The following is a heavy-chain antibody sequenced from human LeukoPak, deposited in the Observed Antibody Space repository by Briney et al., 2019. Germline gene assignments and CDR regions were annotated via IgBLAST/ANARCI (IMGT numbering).Heavy chain of an antibody. J-gene: IGHJ5*02. V-gene: IGHV3-48*01. Sequence: GGSLRLSCTASGFRFSNYAMNWVRQAPGKGLEWVSYISTTSGAIYYADSVKGRFTMSRGNAKDSVNLQMNGLRADDTAVYYCATDQFSAWGQGTLVTVSS. CDR3: ATDQFSA. CDR1: GFRFSNYA. CDR2: ISTTSGAI. D-gene: IGHD5-24*01.